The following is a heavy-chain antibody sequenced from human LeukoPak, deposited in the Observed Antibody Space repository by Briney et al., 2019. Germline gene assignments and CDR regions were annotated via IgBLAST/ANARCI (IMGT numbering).Heavy chain of an antibody. D-gene: IGHD3-22*01. V-gene: IGHV3-9*01. Sequence: GRSLRLSCAASGFTFDDYAMHWVRQAPGKGLEWVSGISWNSGSIGYADSVKGRFTISRDNAKNSLYLQMNSLRAEDTALYYCAKDILRYYYDSSGLDYWGQGTLVTVSS. CDR2: ISWNSGSI. J-gene: IGHJ4*02. CDR1: GFTFDDYA. CDR3: AKDILRYYYDSSGLDY.